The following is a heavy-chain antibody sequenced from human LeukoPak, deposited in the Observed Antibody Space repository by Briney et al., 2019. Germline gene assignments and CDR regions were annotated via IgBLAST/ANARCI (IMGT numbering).Heavy chain of an antibody. Sequence: SETLSLTCTVSGGSISSGDYYWSWIRQPPGKGLEWIGYIYYSGSTYYNPSLKSRVTISVDTSKNQFSLKLSSVTAADTAVYYCARQAGYYDFWSGYYIGFQHWGQGTLVTVSS. J-gene: IGHJ1*01. D-gene: IGHD3-3*01. CDR2: IYYSGST. V-gene: IGHV4-30-4*08. CDR1: GGSISSGDYY. CDR3: ARQAGYYDFWSGYYIGFQH.